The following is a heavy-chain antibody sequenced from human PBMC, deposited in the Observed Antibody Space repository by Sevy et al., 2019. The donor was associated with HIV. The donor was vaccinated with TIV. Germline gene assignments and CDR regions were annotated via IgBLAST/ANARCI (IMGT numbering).Heavy chain of an antibody. CDR1: GLTFNNAW. Sequence: GGSLRLSCAASGLTFNNAWTNWVRQAPGKGLEWVGRIKRKTDGGTTEYAAPVKGRITISRDDSKNTLFLHMTSLKTEDTAVYYCTGPNFDYWGQGTLVTVSS. CDR2: IKRKTDGGTT. J-gene: IGHJ4*02. V-gene: IGHV3-15*07. CDR3: TGPNFDY.